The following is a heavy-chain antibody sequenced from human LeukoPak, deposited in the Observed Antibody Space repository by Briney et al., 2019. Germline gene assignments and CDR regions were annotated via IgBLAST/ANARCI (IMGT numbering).Heavy chain of an antibody. CDR3: AKAFYSSGNSFLIDY. CDR1: GFAFSTYG. CDR2: ISDDGSNK. D-gene: IGHD3-22*01. V-gene: IGHV3-30*18. J-gene: IGHJ4*02. Sequence: PGRSLRLSCAASGFAFSTYGMHGVRQTPDKGLEWVAVISDDGSNKYYADSVKGRFTISRDNSKDTLYLQMNSLRPEDTAVYYCAKAFYSSGNSFLIDYWGQGTLVTVYS.